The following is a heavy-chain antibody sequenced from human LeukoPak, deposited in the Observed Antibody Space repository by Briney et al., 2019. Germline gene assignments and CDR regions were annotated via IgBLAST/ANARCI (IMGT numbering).Heavy chain of an antibody. Sequence: GGSLRLSCAASGFAFSNYWMNWVRQAPGKGLEWVASIKQDGSEKYSVDSVKGRFTISRDNAKNTLYLQMNSLRAEDTAVYYCVGAAADTTPRPWGQGTLVTVSS. CDR3: VGAAADTTPRP. D-gene: IGHD6-13*01. CDR2: IKQDGSEK. V-gene: IGHV3-7*02. J-gene: IGHJ4*02. CDR1: GFAFSNYW.